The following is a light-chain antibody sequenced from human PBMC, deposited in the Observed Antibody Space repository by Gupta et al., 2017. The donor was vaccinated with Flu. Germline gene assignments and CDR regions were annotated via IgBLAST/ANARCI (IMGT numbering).Light chain of an antibody. CDR2: EDN. CDR1: SGNIGSYY. V-gene: IGLV6-57*02. J-gene: IGLJ1*01. CDR3: QSEDSSRYV. Sequence: TVTISCTGSSGNIGSYYVQWYQQRPGSAPTNVMYEDNHRPPGVPDRFSGSTDSATNAAPLTFAVQNTDEEDDYYCQSEDSSRYVFGTGTKVTVL.